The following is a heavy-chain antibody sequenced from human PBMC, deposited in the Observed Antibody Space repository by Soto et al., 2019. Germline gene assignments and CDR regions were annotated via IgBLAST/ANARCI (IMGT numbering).Heavy chain of an antibody. J-gene: IGHJ4*02. CDR3: ARDLGSGYDPGDS. CDR1: GDIFSGYS. CDR2: IIPIFGTT. D-gene: IGHD5-12*01. Sequence: GASVKVSCKASGDIFSGYSISWVRQAPGQGLEWMGGIIPIFGTTNYAQRFHGRVTITADKSTSTVYMELYSLKSEDTAVYYCARDLGSGYDPGDSWGQGTLVTSPQ. V-gene: IGHV1-69*06.